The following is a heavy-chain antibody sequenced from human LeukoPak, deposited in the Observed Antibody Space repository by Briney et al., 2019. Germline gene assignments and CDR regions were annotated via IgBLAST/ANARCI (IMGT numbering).Heavy chain of an antibody. J-gene: IGHJ6*03. D-gene: IGHD2-2*01. CDR3: ARAVVVPAAHVYYYYYYMDV. CDR1: GYTFTSYY. CDR2: INPSGGST. V-gene: IGHV1-46*01. Sequence: ASVKVSCKASGYTFTSYYMHWVRQAPGQGLEWMGIINPSGGSTSYAQKFQGRVTMIRDMSTSTVYMELSSLRSEDTAVYYCARAVVVPAAHVYYYYYYMDVWGKGTTVTVSS.